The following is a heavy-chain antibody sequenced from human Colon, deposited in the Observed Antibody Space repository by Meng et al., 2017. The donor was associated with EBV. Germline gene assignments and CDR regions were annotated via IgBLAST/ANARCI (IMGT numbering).Heavy chain of an antibody. D-gene: IGHD2-15*01. J-gene: IGHJ4*02. CDR1: GVSISILDSV. V-gene: IGHV4-30-4*01. CDR2: IYYSGST. CDR3: ARQATGYCSGGSCYSGSIFDY. Sequence: SQPLPLTCSVSGVSISILDSVWSWTRQPTGKGLEWIGYIYYSGSTHYHPSLKSRVTISVDTSKNQFSLKVSSVTAADTAVYYCARQATGYCSGGSCYSGSIFDYWGQGTLVTVAS.